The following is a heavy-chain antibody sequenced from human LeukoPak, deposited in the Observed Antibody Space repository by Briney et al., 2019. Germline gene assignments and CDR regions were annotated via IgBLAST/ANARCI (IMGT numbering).Heavy chain of an antibody. CDR2: IYTSGST. J-gene: IGHJ5*02. V-gene: IGHV4-61*02. D-gene: IGHD4-11*01. Sequence: SETLSLTCAVSGGSISSGGYSWSWIRQPAGKGLEWIGRIYTSGSTNYNPSLKSRLTMSVDTSKNHFYLKLSSVTAADTAVYYCARDLRNYGNWFDPWGRGTLVTVSS. CDR3: ARDLRNYGNWFDP. CDR1: GGSISSGGYS.